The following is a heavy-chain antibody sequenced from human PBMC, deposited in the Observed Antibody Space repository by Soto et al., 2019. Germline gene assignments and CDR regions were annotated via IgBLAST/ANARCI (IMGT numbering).Heavy chain of an antibody. J-gene: IGHJ6*02. CDR1: GYPFTGYY. V-gene: IGHV1-2*04. CDR3: ARASPPTPAQYHYYYGLDV. Sequence: QVQLVQSGAEVKKPGASVKVSCKASGYPFTGYYMHWVLQAPGLGLELMGWINPNSGGPNYAQKVQGWVTITRYTSISTAYMELSRLRSDDTAVDYCARASPPTPAQYHYYYGLDVWGQGTTVTVSS. D-gene: IGHD2-2*01. CDR2: INPNSGGP.